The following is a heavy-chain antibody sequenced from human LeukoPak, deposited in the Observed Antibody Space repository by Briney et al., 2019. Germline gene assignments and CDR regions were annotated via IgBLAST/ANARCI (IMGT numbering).Heavy chain of an antibody. CDR3: AKAYCGSTVCHGGGKIDY. Sequence: PGGSLRLSCAASGFTFINYGMHWVRQAPGKGREWVAFIRYDEANKYYADSVKGRFTISRDNSKNTLYLEMNSLRAEDTAVYYCAKAYCGSTVCHGGGKIDYWGQGTLVTVSS. J-gene: IGHJ4*02. CDR2: IRYDEANK. V-gene: IGHV3-30*02. D-gene: IGHD2-2*01. CDR1: GFTFINYG.